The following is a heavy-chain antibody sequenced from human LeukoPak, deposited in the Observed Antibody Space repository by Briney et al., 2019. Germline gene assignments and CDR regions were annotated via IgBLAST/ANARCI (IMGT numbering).Heavy chain of an antibody. V-gene: IGHV3-48*03. CDR3: ARIGTTTRGPAGLDV. Sequence: PGGSLILSCAASGFTFSSCEMNWVRQAPGKGLEWVSYIASGGGANRFYSESVKGRFTISRDNAKNSLYLHMNSLRAEDTGVYYCARIGTTTRGPAGLDVWGQGTTVTVSS. CDR2: IASGGGANR. D-gene: IGHD2/OR15-2a*01. CDR1: GFTFSSCE. J-gene: IGHJ6*02.